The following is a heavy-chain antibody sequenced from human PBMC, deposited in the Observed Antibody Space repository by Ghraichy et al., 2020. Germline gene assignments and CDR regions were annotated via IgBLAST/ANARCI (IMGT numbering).Heavy chain of an antibody. J-gene: IGHJ3*02. CDR2: FDPEDGET. V-gene: IGHV1-24*01. D-gene: IGHD1-20*01. Sequence: ASVKVSCKVSGYTLTELSMHWVRQAPGKGLEWMGGFDPEDGETIYAQKFQGRVTMTEDTSTDTAYMELSSLRSEDTAVYYCATDGAYNWNDGDAFDIWGQGTMVTVSS. CDR3: ATDGAYNWNDGDAFDI. CDR1: GYTLTELS.